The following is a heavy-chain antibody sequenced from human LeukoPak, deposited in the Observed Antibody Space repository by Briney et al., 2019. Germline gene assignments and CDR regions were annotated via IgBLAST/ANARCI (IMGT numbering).Heavy chain of an antibody. V-gene: IGHV3-23*01. CDR3: AKDPGGSWDY. D-gene: IGHD2-8*02. CDR2: ISSGGGTT. CDR1: GFTFSSYA. J-gene: IGHJ4*02. Sequence: GGSLRLSCAASGFTFSSYAMTWVRQAPGKGLEWVSSISSGGGTTYYADSVKGRFTISRDNSKNTLYLQMNSLRAEDAAVYYCAKDPGGSWDYWGQGALVTVSS.